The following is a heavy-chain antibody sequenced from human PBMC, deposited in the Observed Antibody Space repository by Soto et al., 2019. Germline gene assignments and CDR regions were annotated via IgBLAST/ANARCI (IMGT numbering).Heavy chain of an antibody. V-gene: IGHV3-23*01. Sequence: GGSLRLSCAASGFTFSSYAMSWVRQAPGKGLEWVSAISGSGGSTYYADSVKGRFTISRDNSKNTLYLQMNSLRAEDTAVYYCAKELDRGGSGSYLFDYWGQGTLVTVSS. J-gene: IGHJ4*02. CDR2: ISGSGGST. CDR1: GFTFSSYA. CDR3: AKELDRGGSGSYLFDY. D-gene: IGHD1-26*01.